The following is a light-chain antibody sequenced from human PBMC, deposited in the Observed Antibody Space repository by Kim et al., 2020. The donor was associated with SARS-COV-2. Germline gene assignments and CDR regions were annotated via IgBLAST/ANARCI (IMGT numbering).Light chain of an antibody. J-gene: IGLJ3*02. CDR3: AAWDDSLSAVV. CDR2: RDS. Sequence: GQRFTISCSGSSSNIGNKYVSWFQQLPGTAPKRLIYRDSRRPSGVPERFSGAKSGTSASLPISGLRSEDEADYYCAAWDDSLSAVVFGGGTQLTVL. V-gene: IGLV1-47*01. CDR1: SSNIGNKY.